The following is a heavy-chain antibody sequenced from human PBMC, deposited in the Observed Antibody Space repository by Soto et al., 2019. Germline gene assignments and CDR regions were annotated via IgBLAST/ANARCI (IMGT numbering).Heavy chain of an antibody. CDR3: ARVGGDIVVVPAARSYYYYGMDV. D-gene: IGHD2-2*01. J-gene: IGHJ6*02. CDR1: GGTFSSYA. V-gene: IGHV1-69*01. CDR2: IIPIFGTA. Sequence: QVQLVQSGAEVKKPGSSVKVSCKASGGTFSSYAISWVRQAPGQGLEWMGGIIPIFGTANYAQKFLGRVTITADESTSTAYMELSSLRSEDTAVYYCARVGGDIVVVPAARSYYYYGMDVWGQGTTVTVSS.